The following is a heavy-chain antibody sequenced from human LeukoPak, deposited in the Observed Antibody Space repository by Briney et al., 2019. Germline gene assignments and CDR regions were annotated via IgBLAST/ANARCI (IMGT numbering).Heavy chain of an antibody. CDR2: MNPNSGNT. CDR1: GYTFISYD. J-gene: IGHJ4*02. D-gene: IGHD6-13*01. V-gene: IGHV1-8*01. CDR3: ARDGAAAGSNDY. Sequence: ASVKVSCKASGYTFISYDINWVRQATGQGLEWMGWMNPNSGNTGYAQRFQGRVTMTGNASISTAYMELSSLRSEDTAVYYCARDGAAAGSNDYWGQGTLVTVSS.